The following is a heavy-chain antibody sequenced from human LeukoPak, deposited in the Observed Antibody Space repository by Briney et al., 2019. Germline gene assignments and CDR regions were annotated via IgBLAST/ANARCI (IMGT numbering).Heavy chain of an antibody. J-gene: IGHJ4*02. CDR2: ISSSGSTI. CDR3: AKDKSVLLWFGEPYYFDY. Sequence: GGSLRLSCAASGFTFSSYEMNWVRQAPGKGLEWVSYISSSGSTIYYADSVKGRFTISRDNSKNTLYLQMNSLRAEDTAVYYCAKDKSVLLWFGEPYYFDYWGQGTLVTVSS. CDR1: GFTFSSYE. D-gene: IGHD3-10*01. V-gene: IGHV3-48*03.